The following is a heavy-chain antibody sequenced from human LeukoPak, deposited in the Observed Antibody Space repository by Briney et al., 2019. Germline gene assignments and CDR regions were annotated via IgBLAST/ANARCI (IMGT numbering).Heavy chain of an antibody. V-gene: IGHV4-59*01. J-gene: IGHJ6*03. CDR3: ARDNYSSWGGKYYYYMDV. CDR1: GGSISSYY. Sequence: PSETLSLTCTVSGGSISSYYWSWIRQPPGKGLEWIGYIYYSGSTNYNPSLRSRVTISVDTSKNQFSLKLSSLTAADTAAYYCARDNYSSWGGKYYYYMDVWGKGTTVTVSS. D-gene: IGHD6-13*01. CDR2: IYYSGST.